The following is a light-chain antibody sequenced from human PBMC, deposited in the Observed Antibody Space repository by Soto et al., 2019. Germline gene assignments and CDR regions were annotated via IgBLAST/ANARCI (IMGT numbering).Light chain of an antibody. Sequence: QSVLTQPASVSGSPGQSITISCTGTSSDVGGYNRVPWYQQHPDKAPKLIIYEVTNRPSGISNRFSGSKSGDTASLTISGLQAEDEADYYCYSYRSGSAHVFGTGTKVTVL. CDR3: YSYRSGSAHV. CDR2: EVT. CDR1: SSDVGGYNR. J-gene: IGLJ1*01. V-gene: IGLV2-14*01.